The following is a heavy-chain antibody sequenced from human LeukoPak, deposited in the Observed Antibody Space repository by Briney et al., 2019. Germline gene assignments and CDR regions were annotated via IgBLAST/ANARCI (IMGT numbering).Heavy chain of an antibody. CDR3: ARHEGYYYDSSGPFDY. CDR1: GGSFSGYY. CDR2: IYYSGST. J-gene: IGHJ4*02. D-gene: IGHD3-22*01. Sequence: SETLSLTCAVYGGSFSGYYWSWIRQPPGKGLEWIGYIYYSGSTNYNPSLKSRVTISVDTSKNQFSLELSSVTAADTAVYYCARHEGYYYDSSGPFDYWGQGTLVTVSS. V-gene: IGHV4-59*08.